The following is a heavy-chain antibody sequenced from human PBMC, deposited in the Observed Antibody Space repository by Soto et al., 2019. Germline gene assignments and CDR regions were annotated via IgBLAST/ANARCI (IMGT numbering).Heavy chain of an antibody. CDR1: GGSFSGYY. CDR3: ASFSAARPRYFDY. D-gene: IGHD6-6*01. J-gene: IGHJ4*02. Sequence: PSETLSLTCAVYGGSFSGYYWSWIRQPPGKGLEWIGEINHSGSTNYNPSLKSRVTISVDSSKNQFSLKLSSVTAADTAVYYCASFSAARPRYFDYWGQGTLVTVSS. CDR2: INHSGST. V-gene: IGHV4-34*01.